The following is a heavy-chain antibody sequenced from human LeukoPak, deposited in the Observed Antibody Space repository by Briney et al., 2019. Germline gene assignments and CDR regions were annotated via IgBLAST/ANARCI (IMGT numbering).Heavy chain of an antibody. D-gene: IGHD3-16*02. V-gene: IGHV4-4*02. J-gene: IGHJ4*02. CDR2: IYHSGST. CDR3: ASSGLRLGELSFDY. CDR1: GGSISSSNW. Sequence: SRTLSLTCAVSGGSISSSNWWSWVRQPPGKGLEWIGEIYHSGSTNYNPSLKSRVTISVDKSKNQFSLKLSSVTAADTAVYYCASSGLRLGELSFDYWGQGTLVTVSS.